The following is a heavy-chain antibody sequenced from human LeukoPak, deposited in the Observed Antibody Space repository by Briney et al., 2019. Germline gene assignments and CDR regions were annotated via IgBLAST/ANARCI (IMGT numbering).Heavy chain of an antibody. Sequence: SETLSLTCTVSGGSISGHYWSWLRQPPGKGLEWIGYIYYTGSTYYNPSLKSRVTMSVDTSKNQFSLRLNSVTAADTAVYYCARDGLGSIPTDWGQGTLVTVSS. CDR3: ARDGLGSIPTD. CDR2: IYYTGST. D-gene: IGHD3-3*02. CDR1: GGSISGHY. J-gene: IGHJ4*02. V-gene: IGHV4-59*11.